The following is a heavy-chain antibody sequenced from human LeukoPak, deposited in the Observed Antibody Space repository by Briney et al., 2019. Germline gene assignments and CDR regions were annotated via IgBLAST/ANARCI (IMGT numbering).Heavy chain of an antibody. J-gene: IGHJ1*01. CDR3: TRSLGGYQPEYFQH. Sequence: GGSLRLSCTASGFTFGDYAMSWVRQAPGKGLEWVGFIRSKAYGGTTEYAASVKGRFTISRDDSKSIAYLQMNSLKTEDTAVYYCTRSLGGYQPEYFQHWGQGTLVTVSS. CDR2: IRSKAYGGTT. D-gene: IGHD3-22*01. V-gene: IGHV3-49*04. CDR1: GFTFGDYA.